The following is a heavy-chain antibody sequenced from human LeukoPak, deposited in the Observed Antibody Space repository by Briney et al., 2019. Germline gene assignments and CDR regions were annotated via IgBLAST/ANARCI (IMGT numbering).Heavy chain of an antibody. Sequence: ASVKVSCKASGYTFASYGISWVRQAPGQGLEWMGWISAYNGNTNYAQKLQGRVTMTTDTSTSTAYMELRSLRSDDTAVYYCARAFLYSYGLFQYFDYWGQGTLVTVSS. J-gene: IGHJ4*02. CDR1: GYTFASYG. V-gene: IGHV1-18*01. CDR3: ARAFLYSYGLFQYFDY. CDR2: ISAYNGNT. D-gene: IGHD5-18*01.